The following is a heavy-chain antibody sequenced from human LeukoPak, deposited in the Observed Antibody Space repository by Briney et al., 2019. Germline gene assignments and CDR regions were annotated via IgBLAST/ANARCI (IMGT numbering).Heavy chain of an antibody. Sequence: SETLSLTCVVYGGSFNGYYWNWIRQPPGQGLEWIGEVDHSGSTNYNPSLKSRVTISVDTSKNQFSLKLNSVTAADTAVYYCARGPTIFGLFRIYHYFYMDVWGKGTTVTVSS. D-gene: IGHD3-3*01. J-gene: IGHJ6*03. CDR1: GGSFNGYY. CDR3: ARGPTIFGLFRIYHYFYMDV. CDR2: VDHSGST. V-gene: IGHV4-34*01.